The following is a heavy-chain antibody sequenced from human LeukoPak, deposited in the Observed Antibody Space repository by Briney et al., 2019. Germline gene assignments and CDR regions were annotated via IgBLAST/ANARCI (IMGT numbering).Heavy chain of an antibody. CDR2: IKSKTDGGTT. CDR1: GFTFSNAW. J-gene: IGHJ6*03. CDR3: TTLNYYGSGSYYNFYYYYMDV. V-gene: IGHV3-15*01. D-gene: IGHD3-10*01. Sequence: GGSLRLSCAASGFTFSNAWMSWVRQAPGKGLEWVGRIKSKTDGGTTDYAAPVKGRFTISRDDSKNTLYLQMNSLKTEDTAVYYCTTLNYYGSGSYYNFYYYYMDVWGKGTTVTVSS.